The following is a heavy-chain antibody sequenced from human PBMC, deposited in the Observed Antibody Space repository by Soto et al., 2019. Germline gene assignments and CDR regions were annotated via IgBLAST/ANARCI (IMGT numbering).Heavy chain of an antibody. V-gene: IGHV4-59*01. D-gene: IGHD4-17*01. CDR3: ARVNYGDYYYGMDV. Sequence: KPSETLSLTCTVSGGSINYSYWTWSRQPPGKGLEWIGYISYTGSANYNASLKSRLTISVDTSKNQFSLKLSSVTAADTALYYCARVNYGDYYYGMDVWGQGTTVTVSS. CDR1: GGSINYSY. CDR2: ISYTGSA. J-gene: IGHJ6*02.